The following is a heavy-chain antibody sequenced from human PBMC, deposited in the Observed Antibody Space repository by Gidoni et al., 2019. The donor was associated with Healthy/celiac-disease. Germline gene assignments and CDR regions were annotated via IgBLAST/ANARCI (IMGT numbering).Heavy chain of an antibody. CDR2: IRYDGSNK. Sequence: QVQLVESGVGVVQPGGSLRLSCAASVFTFRRYGMPWVRQAPGKGLEWVAFIRYDGSNKYYADSVKGRFTISRDNSKNTLYLQMNSLRDEDTAVYYCAKDLEFLEWPYYYYYMDVWGKGTTVTVSS. J-gene: IGHJ6*03. CDR1: VFTFRRYG. D-gene: IGHD3-3*02. V-gene: IGHV3-30*02. CDR3: AKDLEFLEWPYYYYYMDV.